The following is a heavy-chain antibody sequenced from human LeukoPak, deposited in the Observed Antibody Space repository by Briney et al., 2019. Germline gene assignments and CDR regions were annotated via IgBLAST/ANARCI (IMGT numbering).Heavy chain of an antibody. CDR2: IGISSNKI. CDR3: AKSLFTSATGTGRAFHI. Sequence: GGSPRLSCAASGFTLRSYTMNWVRQAPGKGLEWVSSIGISSNKIYYADSVKGRFIISRDNSKSTLYLQMNGLRAEDTAIFYCAKSLFTSATGTGRAFHIWGQGTRVTVSS. V-gene: IGHV3-21*04. CDR1: GFTLRSYT. D-gene: IGHD1-1*01. J-gene: IGHJ3*02.